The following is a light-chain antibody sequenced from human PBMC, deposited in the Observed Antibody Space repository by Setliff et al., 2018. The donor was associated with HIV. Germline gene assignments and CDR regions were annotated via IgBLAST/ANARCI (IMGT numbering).Light chain of an antibody. CDR1: SSDVGAYRY. J-gene: IGLJ1*01. CDR2: DVS. V-gene: IGLV2-14*03. CDR3: SSYTSSSTLVV. Sequence: SALTQPRSVSGSPGQSVTLSCTGSSSDVGAYRYVSWYQQHPGKGPKVIIYDVSNRPSGVSNRFSGSKSGNTASLTISGLQAEDEADYYCSSYTSSSTLVVFGTGTKVTVL.